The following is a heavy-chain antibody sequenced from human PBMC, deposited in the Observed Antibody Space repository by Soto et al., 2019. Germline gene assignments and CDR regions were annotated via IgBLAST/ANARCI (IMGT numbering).Heavy chain of an antibody. Sequence: EVQLVESGGGLVKPGGSLRLSCAASGFTFSDAWMSWVRPAPGKGLEWVGLIKKKTDGGTTEYAAPVKGRFTISRDDSKNTLYLQMSSLKTEDTAVYYCRTQWLDWGQGTLVTVSS. J-gene: IGHJ4*02. V-gene: IGHV3-15*01. CDR2: IKKKTDGGTT. CDR3: RTQWLD. D-gene: IGHD6-19*01. CDR1: GFTFSDAW.